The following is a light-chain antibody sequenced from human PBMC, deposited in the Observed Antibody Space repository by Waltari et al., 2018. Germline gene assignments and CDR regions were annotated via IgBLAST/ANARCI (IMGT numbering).Light chain of an antibody. V-gene: IGLV2-8*01. CDR3: SSYAGTDVV. CDR1: INDFGGYNH. Sequence: QSALTHPASVSGSPGQSITISCTGTINDFGGYNHVSWYQQHPGKAPKLIIYEVSKRPSGVPDRFSGSKSGNTASLTVSGLQAEDEADYYCSSYAGTDVVFGGGTKLTVL. J-gene: IGLJ2*01. CDR2: EVS.